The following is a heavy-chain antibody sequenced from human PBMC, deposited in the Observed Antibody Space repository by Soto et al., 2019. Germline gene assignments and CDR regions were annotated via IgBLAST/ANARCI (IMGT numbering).Heavy chain of an antibody. CDR2: ISAYNGNT. CDR1: GYTFTSYG. Sequence: QVQLVQSGAEVKKPGASVKVSCKASGYTFTSYGISWVRQAPGQGLEWMGWISAYNGNTNYAQKLQGRVTMTTDTSTSTXXMXLXXLRSDDTAVYSCARAKEGYCMSTSCYDPPIDWFAPWGQGTLVTVSS. CDR3: ARAKEGYCMSTSCYDPPIDWFAP. V-gene: IGHV1-18*01. J-gene: IGHJ5*02. D-gene: IGHD2-2*01.